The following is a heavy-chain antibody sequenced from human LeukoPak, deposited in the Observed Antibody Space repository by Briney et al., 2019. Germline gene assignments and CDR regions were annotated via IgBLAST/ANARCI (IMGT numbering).Heavy chain of an antibody. J-gene: IGHJ5*02. D-gene: IGHD3-9*01. CDR2: ISAYNGNT. CDR1: GYTFTSYG. Sequence: ASVKVSCKASGYTFTSYGISWVRQAPGQGLEWMGWISAYNGNTNYAQKLQGRVTMTTDTSTSTAYMELRSLRSADTAVYYCARSELRYFDWLLMNNWSDPWGQGTLVTVSS. CDR3: ARSELRYFDWLLMNNWSDP. V-gene: IGHV1-18*01.